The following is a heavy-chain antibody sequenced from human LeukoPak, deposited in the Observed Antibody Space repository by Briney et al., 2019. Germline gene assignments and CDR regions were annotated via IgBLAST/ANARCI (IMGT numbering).Heavy chain of an antibody. CDR2: IYYSGST. V-gene: IGHV4-39*01. Sequence: NPSETLSLTCTVSGGSISSSSYYWGWIRQPPGKGLEWIGSIYYSGSTYYNPSLKSRVTISVDTSKNQFSLKLSSVTAADTAVYYCARRQPARVGPLDPWGQGTLVTVSS. D-gene: IGHD1-26*01. J-gene: IGHJ5*02. CDR1: GGSISSSSYY. CDR3: ARRQPARVGPLDP.